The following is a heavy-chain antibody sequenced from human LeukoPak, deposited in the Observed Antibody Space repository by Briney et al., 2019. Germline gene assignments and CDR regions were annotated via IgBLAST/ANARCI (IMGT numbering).Heavy chain of an antibody. CDR2: ISPSGGST. D-gene: IGHD3-9*01. CDR3: ARGRYDILTGYSYYFDY. CDR1: GYTFTSYY. V-gene: IGHV1-46*01. J-gene: IGHJ4*02. Sequence: ASVKVSCKASGYTFTSYYMHWVRQAPGQGPEWMGVISPSGGSTTYAQKFQGRVTLTRDMSTSTDYLELRSLRSDDTAVYYCARGRYDILTGYSYYFDYWGQGTLVTVSS.